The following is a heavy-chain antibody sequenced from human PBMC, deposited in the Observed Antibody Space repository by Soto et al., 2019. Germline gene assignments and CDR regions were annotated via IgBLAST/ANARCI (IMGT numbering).Heavy chain of an antibody. CDR3: ARHPDGSSTSCYTSNAFDI. Sequence: QLQLQESGPGLVKPSETLSLTCTVSGGSISSSSYYWGWIRQPPGKGLEWIGSIYYSGSTYYNPSLKSRDTISVDTSKNQFSLKLSSVPAADTAVYYCARHPDGSSTSCYTSNAFDIWGQGTMVTVSS. CDR1: GGSISSSSYY. V-gene: IGHV4-39*01. J-gene: IGHJ3*02. D-gene: IGHD2-2*02. CDR2: IYYSGST.